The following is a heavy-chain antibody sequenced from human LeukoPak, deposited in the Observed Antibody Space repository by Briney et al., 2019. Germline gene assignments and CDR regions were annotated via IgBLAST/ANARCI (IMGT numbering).Heavy chain of an antibody. CDR2: IYYSGST. J-gene: IGHJ4*02. CDR1: GGSISSSSYY. CDR3: ARPGNPQTSEDCFDY. Sequence: PSETLSLTCTVSGGSISSSSYYWGWIRQPPGKGLEWIGSIYYSGSTYYNPSLKSRVTISVDTSKNQFSLKLSSVTAADTAVYYCARPGNPQTSEDCFDYWGQGTLVTVSS. V-gene: IGHV4-39*01.